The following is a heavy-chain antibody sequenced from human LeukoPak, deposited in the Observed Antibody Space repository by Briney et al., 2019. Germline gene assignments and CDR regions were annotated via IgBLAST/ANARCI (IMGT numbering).Heavy chain of an antibody. D-gene: IGHD6-13*01. CDR1: GGSFSGYY. CDR2: INHSGST. CDR3: ATRYSSSWLQH. Sequence: LSETLSLTCAVYGGSFSGYYWSWIRQPPGKGLEWIGGINHSGSTNYNPSLKSRVTISVDTSKNQFSLKLSSVTAADTAVYYCATRYSSSWLQHWGQGTLVTVSS. V-gene: IGHV4-34*01. J-gene: IGHJ1*01.